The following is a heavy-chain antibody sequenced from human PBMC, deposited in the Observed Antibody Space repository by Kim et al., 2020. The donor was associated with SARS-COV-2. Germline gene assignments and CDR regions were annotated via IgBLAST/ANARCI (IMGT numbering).Heavy chain of an antibody. CDR1: GGSFSGYY. V-gene: IGHV4-34*01. Sequence: SETLSLTCAVYGGSFSGYYWSWIRQPPGKGLEWIGEINHSGSTNYNPSLKSRVTISVDTSKNQFSLKLSSVTAADTAVYYCARAPRSSTNPRWPRYFDLWGRGTLVTVSS. J-gene: IGHJ2*01. CDR3: ARAPRSSTNPRWPRYFDL. CDR2: INHSGST. D-gene: IGHD2-2*01.